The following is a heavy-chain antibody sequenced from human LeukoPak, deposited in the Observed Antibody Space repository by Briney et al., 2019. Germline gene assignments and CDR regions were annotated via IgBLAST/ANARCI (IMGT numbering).Heavy chain of an antibody. CDR2: IIPIFGTA. CDR1: GGTFSSYA. V-gene: IGHV1-69*01. D-gene: IGHD5-12*01. J-gene: IGHJ4*02. CDR3: ASLNSGYDLPYYFGY. Sequence: GASVKVSCKASGGTFSSYAISWVRQAPGQGLEWMGGIIPIFGTANYAQKFQGRVTITADESTSTAYMELSSLRSEDTAVYYCASLNSGYDLPYYFGYWGQGTLVTVSS.